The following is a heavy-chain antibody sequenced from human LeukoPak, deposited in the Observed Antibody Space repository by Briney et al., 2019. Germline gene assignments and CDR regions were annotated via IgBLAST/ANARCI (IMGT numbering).Heavy chain of an antibody. CDR1: GFTFSSYA. Sequence: GSLRLSCAASGFTFSSYAMSWVRQAPGKGLEWVSAISGSGGSTYYADSVKGRFTISRDNYVQMNSLRAEDTAVLCQHWGQGTLVTVSS. V-gene: IGHV3-23*01. J-gene: IGHJ1*01. CDR3: H. CDR2: ISGSGGST.